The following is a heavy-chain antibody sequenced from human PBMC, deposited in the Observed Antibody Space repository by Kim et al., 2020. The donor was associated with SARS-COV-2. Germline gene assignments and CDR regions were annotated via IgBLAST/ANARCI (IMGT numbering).Heavy chain of an antibody. CDR3: AKPGAVRYNWFDP. Sequence: SNASLKSRVTITVDTSKNQFSLNLRSVTAADTAVYYCAKPGAVRYNWFDPWGQGTLVTVSS. J-gene: IGHJ5*02. V-gene: IGHV4-34*01. D-gene: IGHD3-10*02.